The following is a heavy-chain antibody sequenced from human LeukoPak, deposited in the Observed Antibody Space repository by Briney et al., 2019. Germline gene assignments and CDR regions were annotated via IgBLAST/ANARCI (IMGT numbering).Heavy chain of an antibody. CDR3: ARGFYEPFDC. V-gene: IGHV4-59*02. D-gene: IGHD2/OR15-2a*01. CDR2: VDYNGST. Sequence: PSETLSLTCSVSGVSVSSSHWNWIRQSPGKGLEWIANVDYNGSTKYNPSLRGRGTMSLDTSKNQFHLKLESVTAADTARYFCARGFYEPFDCWGQGTLVTVSS. J-gene: IGHJ5*01. CDR1: GVSVSSSH.